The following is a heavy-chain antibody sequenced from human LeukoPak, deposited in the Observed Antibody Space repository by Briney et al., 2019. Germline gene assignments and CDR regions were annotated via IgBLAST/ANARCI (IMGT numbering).Heavy chain of an antibody. D-gene: IGHD6-19*01. CDR2: INGDGSST. Sequence: GSLRLSCAASGFTLSSYWMHWVRQAPGKGLVWVSRINGDGSSTPYANSVKGRFTISRDNAKNTLYLQMHSLRADDTAVYYCARGSTSGWPDYFDYWGQGSVVTVSS. CDR3: ARGSTSGWPDYFDY. J-gene: IGHJ4*02. V-gene: IGHV3-74*01. CDR1: GFTLSSYW.